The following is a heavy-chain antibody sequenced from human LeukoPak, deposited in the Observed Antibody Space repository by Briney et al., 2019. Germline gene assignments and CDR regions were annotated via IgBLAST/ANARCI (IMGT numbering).Heavy chain of an antibody. D-gene: IGHD4-23*01. Sequence: PGGSLRLSCAASGFTFSSYEMNWVRQAPRKGLEWVSYIRSSGSIIFYADSVKGRFTISRDNAKNSLYLQMNSLRAEDTAVYYCARVNDYGGNDDAFDIWGQGTMVTVSS. CDR2: IRSSGSII. J-gene: IGHJ3*02. V-gene: IGHV3-48*03. CDR1: GFTFSSYE. CDR3: ARVNDYGGNDDAFDI.